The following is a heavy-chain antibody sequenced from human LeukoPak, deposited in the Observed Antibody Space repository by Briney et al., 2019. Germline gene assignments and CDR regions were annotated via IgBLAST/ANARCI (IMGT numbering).Heavy chain of an antibody. V-gene: IGHV4-59*08. CDR2: IYYSGST. CDR3: ARHGYCSGGSCYWDY. D-gene: IGHD2-15*01. J-gene: IGHJ4*02. CDR1: GGSISPYY. Sequence: PSETLSLTCIVSGGSISPYYWSWIRQPPGSGLEWIAYIYYSGSTSYNPSLKSRVAISVDTSNNDVSLKLSSVTAADTAVYYCARHGYCSGGSCYWDYWGQGTLVTVSS.